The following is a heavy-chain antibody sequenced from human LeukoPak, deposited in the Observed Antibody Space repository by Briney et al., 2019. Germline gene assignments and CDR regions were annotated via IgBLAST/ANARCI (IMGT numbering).Heavy chain of an antibody. J-gene: IGHJ4*02. CDR3: ARDGYYNDGSGRMGPDY. D-gene: IGHD3-22*01. CDR2: INWNGGST. CDR1: GFTFDDYA. V-gene: IGHV3-20*04. Sequence: PGGSLRLSCAASGFTFDDYAMSWVRQAPGKGLEWVSGINWNGGSTGYADSVKGRFTISRDNTKNFLYLQMNSLIAEDTALYYCARDGYYNDGSGRMGPDYWGQGTLVTVSS.